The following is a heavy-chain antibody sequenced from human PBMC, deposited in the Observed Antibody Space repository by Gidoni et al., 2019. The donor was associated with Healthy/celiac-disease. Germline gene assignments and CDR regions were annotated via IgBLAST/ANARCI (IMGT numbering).Heavy chain of an antibody. CDR2: IDWDDDK. CDR3: ARTHYYDSSGYLDY. Sequence: HVTLREPGPSLVSPTQTLTLTFTFSWFSLRTSGMCVRWIRHPPGKALEWLAIIDWDDDKYYSTSLTTRLTISKDTSKNQVVLTMTNMDPVDTATYYCARTHYYDSSGYLDYWGQGTLVTVSS. D-gene: IGHD3-22*01. CDR1: WFSLRTSGMC. J-gene: IGHJ4*02. V-gene: IGHV2-70*01.